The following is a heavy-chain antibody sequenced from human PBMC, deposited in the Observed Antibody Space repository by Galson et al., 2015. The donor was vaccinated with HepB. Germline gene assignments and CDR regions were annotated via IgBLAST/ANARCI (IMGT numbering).Heavy chain of an antibody. V-gene: IGHV3-53*01. J-gene: IGHJ4*02. D-gene: IGHD7-27*01. CDR1: GFTVSSNY. Sequence: SLRLSCAASGFTVSSNYMSWVRQAPGKGLEWVSVIYSGGSTYYADSVKGRFTISKDNSKNTLFLQMNSLRAEDTAVYYCATAYLGGLIYWGQGTLVTVSS. CDR3: ATAYLGGLIY. CDR2: IYSGGST.